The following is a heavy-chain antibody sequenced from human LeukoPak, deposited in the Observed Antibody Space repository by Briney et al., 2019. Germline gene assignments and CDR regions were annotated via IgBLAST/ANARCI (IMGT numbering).Heavy chain of an antibody. CDR2: INAGNGNT. CDR3: ARDEGIAVAGTFGY. V-gene: IGHV1-3*01. J-gene: IGHJ4*02. CDR1: GYTFTSYA. D-gene: IGHD6-19*01. Sequence: ASVKASCKASGYTFTSYAMHWVRQAPGQRLEWMGWINAGNGNTKYSQKFQGRVTITRDTSASTAYMELSSLRSEDTAVYYCARDEGIAVAGTFGYWGQGTLVTVSS.